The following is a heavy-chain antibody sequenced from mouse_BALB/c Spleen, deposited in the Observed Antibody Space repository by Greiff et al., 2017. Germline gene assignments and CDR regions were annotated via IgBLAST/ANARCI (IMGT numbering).Heavy chain of an antibody. V-gene: IGHV7-3*02. CDR1: GFTFTDYY. CDR2: IRNKANGYTT. Sequence: EVKLVESGGGLVQPGGSLRLSCATSGFTFTDYYMSWVRQPPGKALEWLGFIRNKANGYTTEYSASVKGRFTISRDNSQSILYLQMNTLRAEDSATYYCARDRGSRYWGQGTTLTVSS. CDR3: ARDRGSRY. J-gene: IGHJ2*01.